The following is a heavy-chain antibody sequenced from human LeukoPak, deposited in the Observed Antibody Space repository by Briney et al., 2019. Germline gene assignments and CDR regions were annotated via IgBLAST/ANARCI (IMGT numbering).Heavy chain of an antibody. CDR1: GFSFSDYA. CDR3: ARDDDSSGYYPTLYYYYYMDV. V-gene: IGHV3-23*01. Sequence: GGSLRLFCAASGFSFSDYAMSWVRQAPGKGLEWVSTISNSDYNTYYTDSVKGRFTISRDNSENTLYLQMNSLRAEDTAVYYCARDDDSSGYYPTLYYYYYMDVWGKGTTVTVSS. J-gene: IGHJ6*03. CDR2: ISNSDYNT. D-gene: IGHD3-22*01.